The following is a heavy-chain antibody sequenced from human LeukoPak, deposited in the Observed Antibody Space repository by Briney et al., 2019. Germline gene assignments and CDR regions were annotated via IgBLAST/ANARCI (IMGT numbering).Heavy chain of an antibody. J-gene: IGHJ6*01. D-gene: IGHD3-10*01. CDR3: ARGRIYYGAGVRDDLYYGMHV. CDR1: VYTFTSYY. V-gene: IGHV1-46*01. CDR2: INPNGGST. Sequence: ASVTVSRKASVYTFTSYYMHWVRQPPAQGLEWVGIINPNGGSTSYAQKLQGRVTKNRVTYPSTVYMELGSLTSEDTAVYYCARGRIYYGAGVRDDLYYGMHVWGQGNTVTVSS.